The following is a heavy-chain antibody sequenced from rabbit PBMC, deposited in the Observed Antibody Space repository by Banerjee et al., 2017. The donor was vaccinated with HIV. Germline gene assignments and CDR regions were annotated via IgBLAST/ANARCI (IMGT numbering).Heavy chain of an antibody. CDR2: TAVGSGSIS. V-gene: IGHV1S40*01. D-gene: IGHD6-1*01. Sequence: QSLEESGGDLVKPGASLTLTCTASGFSFSSSYWIFWVRQATGKGLEWIACTAVGSGSISYYASWAKGRFTISKTSSTTVTLLMTRLTAADTATYFCARYYTGVDGRYTYAALWGPGTLVTVS. J-gene: IGHJ6*01. CDR1: GFSFSSSYW. CDR3: ARYYTGVDGRYTYAAL.